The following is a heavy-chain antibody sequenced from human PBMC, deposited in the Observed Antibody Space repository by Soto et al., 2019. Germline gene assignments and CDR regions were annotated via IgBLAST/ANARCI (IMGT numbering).Heavy chain of an antibody. CDR2: IKQDGSEK. V-gene: IGHV3-7*03. CDR3: ATTGGWNEYYQYYYYYYGMDV. D-gene: IGHD1-1*01. J-gene: IGHJ6*02. Sequence: EVQLVESGGGLVQPGGSLRLSCAASGFTFSSYWMSWVRQAPGKGLEWVANIKQDGSEKYYVDSVKGRFTISRDNAKNSLYLQMNSLRAEDTAVYYCATTGGWNEYYQYYYYYYGMDVWGQGTTVTVSS. CDR1: GFTFSSYW.